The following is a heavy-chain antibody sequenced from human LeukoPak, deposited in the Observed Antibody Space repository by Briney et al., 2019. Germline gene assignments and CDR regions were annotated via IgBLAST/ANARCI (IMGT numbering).Heavy chain of an antibody. CDR1: GGSISSYY. D-gene: IGHD3-10*01. Sequence: SETLSLTCTVSGGSISSYYWSWIRQPPGKGLEWIGYIYYSGSTNYNPSLKSRVTISVDTSKNQFSLKLSSVTAADTAVYYCARGGDYGSGSYYHYGMDVWGQGTTVTVSS. CDR3: ARGGDYGSGSYYHYGMDV. J-gene: IGHJ6*02. CDR2: IYYSGST. V-gene: IGHV4-59*01.